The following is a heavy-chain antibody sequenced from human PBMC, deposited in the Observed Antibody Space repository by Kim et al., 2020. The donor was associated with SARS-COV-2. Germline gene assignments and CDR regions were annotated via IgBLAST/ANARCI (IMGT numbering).Heavy chain of an antibody. V-gene: IGHV4-34*01. D-gene: IGHD6-19*01. CDR3: ARGVVRAVAGIHY. Sequence: SNPSLKSRVTISVDTSKNQFSLKLSSVTAADTAVYYCARGVVRAVAGIHYWGQGTLVTVSS. J-gene: IGHJ4*02.